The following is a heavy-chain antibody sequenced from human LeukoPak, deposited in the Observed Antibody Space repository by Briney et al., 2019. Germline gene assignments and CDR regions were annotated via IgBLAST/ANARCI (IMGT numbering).Heavy chain of an antibody. D-gene: IGHD6-13*01. Sequence: PGGSLRLSCAASGFTFSSYGMYWVRQGPGKGLEWVAVIWYDGSNKYYADSVKGRFTISRDNSKNTLYLQMNSLRAEDTAVYYCAIDAYSSSWYGFHYYYYGIDVWGQGTTGTVSS. CDR1: GFTFSSYG. CDR2: IWYDGSNK. V-gene: IGHV3-33*01. J-gene: IGHJ6*02. CDR3: AIDAYSSSWYGFHYYYYGIDV.